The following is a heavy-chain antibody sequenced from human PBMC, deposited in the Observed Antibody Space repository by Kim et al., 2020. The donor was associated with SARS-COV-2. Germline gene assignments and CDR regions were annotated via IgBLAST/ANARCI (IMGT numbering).Heavy chain of an antibody. V-gene: IGHV1-46*01. Sequence: SYAKKFRGIVTMTRETSTSTVYMELSSLRSEDTAWYYCARRGEGSRAMDVWGQGTTVTVSS. CDR3: ARRGEGSRAMDV. D-gene: IGHD3-16*01. J-gene: IGHJ6*02.